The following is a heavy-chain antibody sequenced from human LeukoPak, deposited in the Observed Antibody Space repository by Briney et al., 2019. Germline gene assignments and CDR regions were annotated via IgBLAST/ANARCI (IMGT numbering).Heavy chain of an antibody. CDR2: IIPIFGTA. J-gene: IGHJ4*02. D-gene: IGHD3-22*01. CDR3: ARGIYYYDSSGYYFDY. V-gene: IGHV1-69*13. CDR1: GGTFISYA. Sequence: ASVKVSCKASGGTFISYAISWVRQAPGQGLEWMGGIIPIFGTANYAQKFQGRVTITADESTSTAYMELSSLRSEDTAVYYCARGIYYYDSSGYYFDYWGQGTLVTVPS.